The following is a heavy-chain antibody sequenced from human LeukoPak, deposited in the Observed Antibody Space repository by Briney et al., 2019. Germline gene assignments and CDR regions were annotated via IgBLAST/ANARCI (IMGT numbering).Heavy chain of an antibody. CDR2: INHSGST. CDR3: ARNLRYFDWDFDY. J-gene: IGHJ4*02. V-gene: IGHV4-34*01. CDR1: GGSFSGYY. Sequence: PSETLSLTCAVYGGSFSGYYWSWIRQPPGKGLEWIGEINHSGSTNYNPSLKSRVTTSVDTSKNQFSLKLSSVTAADTAVYYCARNLRYFDWDFDYWGQGTLVTVSS. D-gene: IGHD3-9*01.